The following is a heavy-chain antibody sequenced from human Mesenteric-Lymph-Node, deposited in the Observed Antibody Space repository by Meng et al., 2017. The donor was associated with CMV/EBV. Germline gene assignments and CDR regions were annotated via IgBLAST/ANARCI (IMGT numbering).Heavy chain of an antibody. V-gene: IGHV1-18*01. J-gene: IGHJ4*02. D-gene: IGHD3-10*01. Sequence: KACGYSFSAYGINWVRQAPGEGLEWMGWISVYNGNTNYAQKFQARATMTTDTSTSTAYMELRSLKSDDTALYYCARGHPSVNWFLDFWGQGTLVTVSS. CDR2: ISVYNGNT. CDR3: ARGHPSVNWFLDF. CDR1: GYSFSAYG.